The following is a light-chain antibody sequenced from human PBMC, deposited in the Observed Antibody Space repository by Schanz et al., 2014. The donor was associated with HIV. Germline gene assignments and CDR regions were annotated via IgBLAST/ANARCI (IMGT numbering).Light chain of an antibody. V-gene: IGKV3-11*01. CDR2: DAS. CDR1: QSISTS. Sequence: EIVLTQSPATLSLSPGEGATLSCRASQSISTSLAWYQQIPGQAPRLLIYDASNRATGIPARFSGSGSGTDFTLTISSLEPEDFAVYYCQQRSNWPTWTFGQGTKVEIK. J-gene: IGKJ1*01. CDR3: QQRSNWPTWT.